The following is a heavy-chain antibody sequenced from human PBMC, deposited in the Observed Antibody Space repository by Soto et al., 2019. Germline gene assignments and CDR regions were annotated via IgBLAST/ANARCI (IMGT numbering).Heavy chain of an antibody. V-gene: IGHV1-18*01. Sequence: ASVKVSCKTSGYTFTSYGISWVRQAPGQGLEWLGWITANNVNTNYAQKFQGRVTMTPDTSTATAYMELRSLRSDDTAVYYCARAMGGYYFEPNDYWGQGTLVTVSS. CDR2: ITANNVNT. J-gene: IGHJ4*02. CDR1: GYTFTSYG. D-gene: IGHD3-22*01. CDR3: ARAMGGYYFEPNDY.